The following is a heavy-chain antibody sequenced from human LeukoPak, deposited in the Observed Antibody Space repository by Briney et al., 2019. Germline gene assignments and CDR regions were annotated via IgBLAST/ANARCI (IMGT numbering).Heavy chain of an antibody. CDR1: GGSISSYY. V-gene: IGHV4-59*08. CDR3: AGSYYGSGSSTGYDY. CDR2: IYYSGST. D-gene: IGHD3-10*01. J-gene: IGHJ4*02. Sequence: SETLSLTCTVSGGSISSYYWSWIRQPPGKGLEWIGYIYYSGSTNYNPSLKSRVIISVDTSKNQFSLKLSSVTAADTAVYYCAGSYYGSGSSTGYDYWGQGTLVTVSS.